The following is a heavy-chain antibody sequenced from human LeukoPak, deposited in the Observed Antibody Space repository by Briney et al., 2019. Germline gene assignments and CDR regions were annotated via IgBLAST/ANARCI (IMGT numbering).Heavy chain of an antibody. D-gene: IGHD6-19*01. Sequence: SQTLSLTCTVSGGSISSGSYYWSWIRQPAGKGLEWIGRIYTRGSTNYNPSLTNYNPSLKSRLTISVDTSKNQFSLKLSSVTAADTAVYYCARGSTMAGTRYFDYWGQGTLVTVSS. CDR3: ARGSTMAGTRYFDY. CDR1: GGSISSGSYY. J-gene: IGHJ4*02. V-gene: IGHV4-61*02. CDR2: IYTRGSTNYNPSLT.